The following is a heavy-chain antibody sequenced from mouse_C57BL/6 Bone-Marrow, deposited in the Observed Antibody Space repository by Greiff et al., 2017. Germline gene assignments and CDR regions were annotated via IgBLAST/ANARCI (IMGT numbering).Heavy chain of an antibody. V-gene: IGHV14-4*01. D-gene: IGHD2-4*01. CDR1: GFNIKDDY. CDR2: IDPENGDT. CDR3: TTWGDYGFDY. J-gene: IGHJ2*01. Sequence: EVQLVESGAELVRPGASVKLSCTASGFNIKDDYMHWVKQRPEQGLEWIGWIDPENGDTEYASKFQGKATITADTSSNTAYLQLSSLTSEDTAVYYCTTWGDYGFDYWGQGTTLTVSS.